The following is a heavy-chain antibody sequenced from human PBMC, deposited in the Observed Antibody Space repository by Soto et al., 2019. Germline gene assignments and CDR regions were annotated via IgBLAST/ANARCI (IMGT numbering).Heavy chain of an antibody. CDR3: ARGAVLKDYYGMEV. CDR1: GYTFTGYY. CDR2: INPNSGGT. Sequence: ASVKVSCKASGYTFTGYYMHWVRQAPGQGLEWMGWINPNSGGTNYAQKFQGWVTMTRDTSISTAYMELSRLRSDDTAVYYCARGAVLKDYYGMEVWGQGTTVTVSS. V-gene: IGHV1-2*04. J-gene: IGHJ6*02.